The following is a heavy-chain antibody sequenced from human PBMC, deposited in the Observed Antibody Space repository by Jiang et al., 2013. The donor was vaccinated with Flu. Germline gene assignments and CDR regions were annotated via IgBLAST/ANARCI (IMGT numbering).Heavy chain of an antibody. V-gene: IGHV1-69*01. Sequence: GSSVKVSCKASGGTFSSYAISWVRQAPGQGLEWMGGIIPIFGTANYAQKFQGRVTITADESTSTAYMELSSLRSEDTAVYYCARVRRGLELELDLGAYYYYGMDVWGQGTTVTVSS. CDR1: GGTFSSYA. D-gene: IGHD1-7*01. CDR2: IIPIFGTA. CDR3: ARVRRGLELELDLGAYYYYGMDV. J-gene: IGHJ6*02.